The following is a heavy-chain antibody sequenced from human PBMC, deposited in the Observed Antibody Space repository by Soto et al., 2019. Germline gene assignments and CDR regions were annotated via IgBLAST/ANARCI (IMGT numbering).Heavy chain of an antibody. V-gene: IGHV3-30-3*01. CDR1: GFTFSSYA. J-gene: IGHJ4*02. CDR3: VVTAAKYYFDY. Sequence: GGSLRLSCAASGFTFSSYAMHWVRQAPGKGLEWVAVISYDGSNKYYADSVKGRFTISRDNSKNTLYLQMNSLRAEDTAVYYCVVTAAKYYFDYWGQGALVTVSS. CDR2: ISYDGSNK. D-gene: IGHD2-2*01.